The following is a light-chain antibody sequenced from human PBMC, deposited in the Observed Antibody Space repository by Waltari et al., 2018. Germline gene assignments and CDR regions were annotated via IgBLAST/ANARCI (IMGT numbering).Light chain of an antibody. Sequence: IVLTQSPGTLSLSPGETATLSCRASQRFSRALVWYQPKPGQAPRLLIYDESRWAPGIPDRCSGSGSGTDFSLTISRLEPEDFAVYYCQKYERLPATFGQGTKVEIK. CDR2: DES. V-gene: IGKV3-20*01. J-gene: IGKJ1*01. CDR1: QRFSRA. CDR3: QKYERLPAT.